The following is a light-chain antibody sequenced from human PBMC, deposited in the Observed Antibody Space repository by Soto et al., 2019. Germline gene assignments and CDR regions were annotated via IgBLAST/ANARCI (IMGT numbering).Light chain of an antibody. CDR2: DAS. V-gene: IGKV3-11*01. Sequence: EIVLTQSPATLSLSPGERATLSCRASQSLSSSLAWYQQKPGQAPRLLIYDASNRATGIPARFSGSGSGTAFTLTISSLEPEDFAVYYCQQRSNWPGTFGQGTKLEIK. CDR3: QQRSNWPGT. CDR1: QSLSSS. J-gene: IGKJ2*01.